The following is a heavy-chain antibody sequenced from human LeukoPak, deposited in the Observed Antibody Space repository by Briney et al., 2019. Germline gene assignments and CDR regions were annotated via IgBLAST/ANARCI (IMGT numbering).Heavy chain of an antibody. J-gene: IGHJ3*02. Sequence: GASVKVSCKASGYKFTDYYVHWVRQAPGQGLEWMGWINPNNGGTTYAQKFHGRVTVTRDTSITTAYMELNRLTSDDTAMYYCATQTIALGGFDIWGQGTMVTVSS. CDR1: GYKFTDYY. CDR3: ATQTIALGGFDI. D-gene: IGHD2-21*01. CDR2: INPNNGGT. V-gene: IGHV1-2*02.